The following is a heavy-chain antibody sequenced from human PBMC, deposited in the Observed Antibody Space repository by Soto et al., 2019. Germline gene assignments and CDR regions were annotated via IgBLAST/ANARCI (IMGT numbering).Heavy chain of an antibody. V-gene: IGHV4-34*01. CDR3: AREYYDILTGYPGSGMDV. Sequence: PSETLSLTCAVYGGSFSGYYWSWIRQPPGKGLEWIGEINHSGSTNYNPSLKSRVTISVDTSKSQFSLKLSSVTAADTAVYYCAREYYDILTGYPGSGMDVWGQGTTVTVSS. J-gene: IGHJ6*02. CDR1: GGSFSGYY. D-gene: IGHD3-9*01. CDR2: INHSGST.